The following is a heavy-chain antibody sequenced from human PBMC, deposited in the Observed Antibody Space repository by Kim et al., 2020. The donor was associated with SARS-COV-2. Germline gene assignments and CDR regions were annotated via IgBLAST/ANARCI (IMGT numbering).Heavy chain of an antibody. J-gene: IGHJ4*02. Sequence: SETLSLTCTVSGGSISSSSYYWGWIRQPPGKGLEWIGSIYYSGSTYYNPSLKSRVTISVDTSKNQFSLKLSSVTAADTAVYYCARHVSLHPDNDYWGQGTLVTVSS. CDR2: IYYSGST. CDR3: ARHVSLHPDNDY. CDR1: GGSISSSSYY. V-gene: IGHV4-39*01.